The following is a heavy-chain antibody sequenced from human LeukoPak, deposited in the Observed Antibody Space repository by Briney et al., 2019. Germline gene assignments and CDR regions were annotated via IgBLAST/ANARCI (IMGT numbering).Heavy chain of an antibody. D-gene: IGHD1-1*01. CDR1: GYSFTSYW. CDR2: IDPSDSYT. CDR3: ARYTTGDFDY. Sequence: GESLKISCKGSGYSFTSYWISWVRQMPGKGLEWMGRIDPSDSYTNYSPSFQGHVAISADKSISTAYLQWSSLKASDTAMYYCARYTTGDFDYWGQGTLVTVSS. V-gene: IGHV5-10-1*01. J-gene: IGHJ4*02.